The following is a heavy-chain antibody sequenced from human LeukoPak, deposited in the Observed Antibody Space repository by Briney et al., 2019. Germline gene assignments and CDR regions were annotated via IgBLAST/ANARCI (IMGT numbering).Heavy chain of an antibody. Sequence: ASVKVSCKASGYTLTGYYIHWVRQAPGQGLEWMGRIHPNRGKTNYVQEFQGRVTMTRDTSISTAYMELNRLTSDDTAVYYCAKVTATTFDYWGQGTLVTVSS. D-gene: IGHD2-21*02. V-gene: IGHV1-2*06. J-gene: IGHJ4*02. CDR3: AKVTATTFDY. CDR1: GYTLTGYY. CDR2: IHPNRGKT.